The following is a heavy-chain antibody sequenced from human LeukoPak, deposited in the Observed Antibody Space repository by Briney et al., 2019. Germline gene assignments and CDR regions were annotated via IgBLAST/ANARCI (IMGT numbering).Heavy chain of an antibody. J-gene: IGHJ4*02. CDR1: GGSISSGGYS. CDR3: ARGWRSGYITFDD. Sequence: HSETLSLTCAVSGGSISSGGYSWSWIRQPPGKGLEWIGYIYHSGSTYYNPSLKSRVTISVDRSKNQFSLKLSSVTAADTAIYYCARGWRSGYITFDDWGQGTLVTVSS. D-gene: IGHD5-12*01. V-gene: IGHV4-30-2*01. CDR2: IYHSGST.